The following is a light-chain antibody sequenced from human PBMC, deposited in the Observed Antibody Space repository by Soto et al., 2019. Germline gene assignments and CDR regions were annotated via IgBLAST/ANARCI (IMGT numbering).Light chain of an antibody. Sequence: QAVVTQEPSFSVSPGRTVTLTCGLSSGSVSTSYYPSWYQQTPGQAPRTLIYSTNTRSSGVPDRFSGSILGNKAALTITGAQADDESDYYCCLYMGSGIWVFGGGTKLTVL. CDR1: SGSVSTSYY. V-gene: IGLV8-61*01. CDR2: STN. J-gene: IGLJ3*02. CDR3: CLYMGSGIWV.